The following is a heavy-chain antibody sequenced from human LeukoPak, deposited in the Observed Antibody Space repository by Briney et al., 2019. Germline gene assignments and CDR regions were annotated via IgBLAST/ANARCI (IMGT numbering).Heavy chain of an antibody. J-gene: IGHJ5*02. CDR3: ARDLGYGALDP. Sequence: GGSLRLSCAASGFTFSSYWMNWVRQAPGKGLEWVAPINPDGSQTHYVDSVKGRFTISRDNAENSLYLQMNSLRADDTAVYYCARDLGYGALDPWGQGTLVTVSS. V-gene: IGHV3-7*01. CDR2: INPDGSQT. D-gene: IGHD4-17*01. CDR1: GFTFSSYW.